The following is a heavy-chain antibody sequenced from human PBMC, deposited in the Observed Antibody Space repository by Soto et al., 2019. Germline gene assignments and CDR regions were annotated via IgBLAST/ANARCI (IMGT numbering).Heavy chain of an antibody. CDR3: VRGINYYASGDDAFDI. D-gene: IGHD3-10*01. V-gene: IGHV1-8*01. CDR1: GYTFTS. Sequence: QVQLVQSGAEVKKPGASVKVSCKASGYTFTSFNWVRQATGQGLEWMGWMNPNSGNTGYAQKFQGRVTMTRNTSISPAYMELSSPRSEDTAVYYCVRGINYYASGDDAFDIWGQGTMVTVSS. CDR2: MNPNSGNT. J-gene: IGHJ3*02.